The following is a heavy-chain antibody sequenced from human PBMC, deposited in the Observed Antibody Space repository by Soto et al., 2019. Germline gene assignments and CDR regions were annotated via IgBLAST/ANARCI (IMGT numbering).Heavy chain of an antibody. CDR2: THPSGGQT. Sequence: QVQLVQSGTEVKKPGASVKVSCRSSAYTFITDYIHWVRQAPGQGLEWLGVTHPSGGQTSRAQKLKGRVTLTRDTSTRTVYMELRSLTSEDTALYYFAREGSRWNFDFWGQGTLVTVSS. D-gene: IGHD6-13*01. J-gene: IGHJ4*02. V-gene: IGHV1-46*04. CDR3: AREGSRWNFDF. CDR1: AYTFITDY.